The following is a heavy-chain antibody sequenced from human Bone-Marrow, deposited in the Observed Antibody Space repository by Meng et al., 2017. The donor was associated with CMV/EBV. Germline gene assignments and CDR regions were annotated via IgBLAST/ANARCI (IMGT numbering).Heavy chain of an antibody. CDR3: ARGGGEYDFDF. J-gene: IGHJ4*02. V-gene: IGHV1-18*01. CDR1: GYTFTSYD. Sequence: ASVKVSCKPAGYTFTSYDINWVRQAPGQGLEWLGWINPLNGDTKYAQKVQGRVSLTTDTNRRTVYMEVRSLTSDDTAVYYCARGGGEYDFDFWGQGTLVTVAS. CDR2: INPLNGDT. D-gene: IGHD3-10*01.